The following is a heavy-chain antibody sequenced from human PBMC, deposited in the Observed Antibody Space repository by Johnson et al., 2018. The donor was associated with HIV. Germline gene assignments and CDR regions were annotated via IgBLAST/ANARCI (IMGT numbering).Heavy chain of an antibody. CDR1: GFTFSSYW. Sequence: VQLVESGGGLVQPGGSLRLSCAASGFTFSSYWMSWVRQAPGKGLEWVANIKQDGSEKYYVDSVKGRFTISRDNAKNSLYLQMNSMRAEDTALYCCARGKGTAVGLEAFDIVGQGIRFTVAS. CDR2: IKQDGSEK. CDR3: ARGKGTAVGLEAFDI. V-gene: IGHV3-7*03. D-gene: IGHD6-13*01. J-gene: IGHJ3*02.